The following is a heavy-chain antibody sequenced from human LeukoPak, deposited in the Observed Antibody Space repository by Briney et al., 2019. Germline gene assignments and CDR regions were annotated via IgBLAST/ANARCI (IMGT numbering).Heavy chain of an antibody. V-gene: IGHV4-59*01. J-gene: IGHJ4*02. CDR3: ARVAGYSSSWYYFDY. CDR1: GGSISSYY. CDR2: IYYSGST. D-gene: IGHD6-13*01. Sequence: SETLSLTCTVSGGSISSYYWSWIRQPPGKGLEWIGYIYYSGSTNYNPSLKSRVTISVDTSKNQFSLKPSSVTAADTAVYYCARVAGYSSSWYYFDYWGQGTLVTVSS.